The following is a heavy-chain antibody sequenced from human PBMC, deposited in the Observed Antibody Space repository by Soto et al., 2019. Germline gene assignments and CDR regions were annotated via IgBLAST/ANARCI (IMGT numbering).Heavy chain of an antibody. CDR2: MNPNSGNT. D-gene: IGHD4-17*01. V-gene: IGHV1-8*01. J-gene: IGHJ3*01. CDR3: AGGFSPQYPNGENYDVFDF. CDR1: GYTFTRYD. Sequence: ASVKVSCKASGYTFTRYDINWVRQATGQGLEWMGWMNPNSGNTGYTQKFQGRFTMTRNTSISTAYMELSSLRSEDTAVYYCAGGFSPQYPNGENYDVFDFWGQGTRVPVPS.